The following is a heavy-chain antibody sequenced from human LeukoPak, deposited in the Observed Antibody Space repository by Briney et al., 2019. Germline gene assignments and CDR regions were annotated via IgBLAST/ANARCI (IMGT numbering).Heavy chain of an antibody. J-gene: IGHJ4*02. V-gene: IGHV1-46*01. Sequence: GASVKVSCKASGYTFTGYYMHWVRQAPGQGLEWMGIINPSGGSTSYAQKFQGRVTMTRDTSTSTVYMELSSLRSEDTAVYYCARSGEGYDFWSGYPYWGQGTLVTVSS. CDR3: ARSGEGYDFWSGYPY. D-gene: IGHD3-3*01. CDR1: GYTFTGYY. CDR2: INPSGGST.